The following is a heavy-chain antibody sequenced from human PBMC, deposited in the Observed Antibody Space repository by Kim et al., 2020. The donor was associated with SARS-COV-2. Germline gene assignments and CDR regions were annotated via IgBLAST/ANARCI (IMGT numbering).Heavy chain of an antibody. D-gene: IGHD6-13*01. J-gene: IGHJ6*02. CDR3: ARVPSERAAAHANYYYYGMDV. CDR2: TYYRSKWYN. CDR1: GDSVSSNSAA. Sequence: SQTLSLTCAISGDSVSSNSAAWNWISQSPSRGLEWLGRTYYRSKWYNDYAVSVKSRITINPDTSKNQFSLQLNSVTPEDTAVYYCARVPSERAAAHANYYYYGMDVWGQGTTVTVSS. V-gene: IGHV6-1*01.